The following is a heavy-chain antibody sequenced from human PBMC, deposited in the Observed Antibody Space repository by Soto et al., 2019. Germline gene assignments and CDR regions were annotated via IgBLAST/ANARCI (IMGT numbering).Heavy chain of an antibody. CDR3: ARAGTVYYYYGMDV. D-gene: IGHD3-10*01. V-gene: IGHV3-33*01. J-gene: IGHJ6*02. CDR2: IWYDGSNK. CDR1: GFTFSSYG. Sequence: GGSLRLSCAASGFTFSSYGMHWVRQAPGKGLEWVAVIWYDGSNKYYADSVKGRFTISRDNSKNRMYLQMNSLRAEDTAVYYCARAGTVYYYYGMDVWGQGTTVTVSS.